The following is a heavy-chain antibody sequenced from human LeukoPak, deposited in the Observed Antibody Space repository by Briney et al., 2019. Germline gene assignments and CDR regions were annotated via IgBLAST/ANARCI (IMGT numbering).Heavy chain of an antibody. V-gene: IGHV3-53*01. CDR1: GFTFSSYW. Sequence: PGGSLRLSCAASGFTFSSYWMHWARQAPGKGLEWVSIIYSGGSTYYADSVKGRFTISRDNSKNTLYLQMNSLRAEDTAVYYCARESGSYLEWGQGTLVTVSS. D-gene: IGHD1-26*01. CDR3: ARESGSYLE. CDR2: IYSGGST. J-gene: IGHJ4*02.